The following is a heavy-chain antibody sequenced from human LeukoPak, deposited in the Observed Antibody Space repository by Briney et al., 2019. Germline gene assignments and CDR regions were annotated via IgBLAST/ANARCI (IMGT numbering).Heavy chain of an antibody. Sequence: GASVKVSCKVSGYTLTELSMHWVRQAPGKGLEWMGGFDPEDGETIYAQKFQGRVTITTDESTSTAYMELSSLRSEDTAVYYCARAPFYCSSTSCHGNYFDYWGQGTLVTVSS. CDR3: ARAPFYCSSTSCHGNYFDY. CDR2: FDPEDGET. D-gene: IGHD2-2*01. CDR1: GYTLTELS. J-gene: IGHJ4*02. V-gene: IGHV1-24*01.